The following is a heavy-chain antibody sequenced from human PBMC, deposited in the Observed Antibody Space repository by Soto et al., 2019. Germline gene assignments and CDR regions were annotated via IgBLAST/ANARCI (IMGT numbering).Heavy chain of an antibody. J-gene: IGHJ6*02. CDR2: ITTSTHT. CDR1: GFTFSDYY. CDR3: VRLEAPGYYYGMDV. Sequence: GSLRLSCAASGFTFSDYYMTWIRQAPGKGLEWVSYITTSTHTYYADSVEGRFTISRDNAKNSLYLQMNSLRVEDTAVYYCVRLEAPGYYYGMDVWGQGTTVTVSS. V-gene: IGHV3-11*06.